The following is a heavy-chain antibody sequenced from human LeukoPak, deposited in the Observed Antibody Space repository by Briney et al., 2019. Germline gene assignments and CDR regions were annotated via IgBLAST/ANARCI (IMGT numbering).Heavy chain of an antibody. D-gene: IGHD4-17*01. CDR3: ASTTVTTLFDY. CDR1: GFTVSSNY. J-gene: IGHJ4*02. V-gene: IGHV3-66*01. Sequence: GSLRLSCAASGFTVSSNYMSWVRQAPGKGLEWVSVIYSGGSTYYADSVKGRFTISRDNSKNTLYLQMNSLRAEDTAVYYCASTTVTTLFDYWGQGTLVTVSS. CDR2: IYSGGST.